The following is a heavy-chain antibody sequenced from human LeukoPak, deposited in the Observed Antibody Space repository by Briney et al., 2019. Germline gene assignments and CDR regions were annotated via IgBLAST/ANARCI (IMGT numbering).Heavy chain of an antibody. V-gene: IGHV4-59*11. D-gene: IGHD2-8*01. CDR3: ARSHCTNGVCYTKKTTYYFDY. J-gene: IGHJ4*02. CDR1: GGSLSSHY. Sequence: PSETLSLTCTVSGGSLSSHYWSWIRQPPGKGLEWIGYIYYSGSTNYNPSLKSRVTISVDTSKNQFSLKLSSVTAADTAVYYCARSHCTNGVCYTKKTTYYFDYWGQGTLVTVSS. CDR2: IYYSGST.